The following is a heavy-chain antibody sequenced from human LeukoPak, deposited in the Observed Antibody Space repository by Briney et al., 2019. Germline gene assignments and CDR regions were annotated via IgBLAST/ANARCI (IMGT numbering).Heavy chain of an antibody. CDR3: ARRKAVAGTVLDY. D-gene: IGHD6-19*01. CDR1: GYTFTSYA. J-gene: IGHJ4*02. V-gene: IGHV1-3*01. Sequence: APVKVSCKASGYTFTSYAMHWVRQDPGQRLEWMGWINAGNGNTKYSQKFQGRVTITRDTSASTAYMELSSLRSEDTAVYYCARRKAVAGTVLDYWGQGTLVTVSS. CDR2: INAGNGNT.